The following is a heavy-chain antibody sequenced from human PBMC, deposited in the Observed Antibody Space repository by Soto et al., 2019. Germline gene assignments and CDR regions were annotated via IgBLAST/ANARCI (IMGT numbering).Heavy chain of an antibody. J-gene: IGHJ4*02. V-gene: IGHV5-51*03. D-gene: IGHD3-16*01. Sequence: GESLKISCKGSGYTFIGYWSGWVRQVPGKGLEWMGIIYPGDYDTRYSPSFKGQVTISADKSINTAYLHWSSLKASDTAMYYCARIMAASGTGFDYWGQGTLVTVSS. CDR2: IYPGDYDT. CDR1: GYTFIGYW. CDR3: ARIMAASGTGFDY.